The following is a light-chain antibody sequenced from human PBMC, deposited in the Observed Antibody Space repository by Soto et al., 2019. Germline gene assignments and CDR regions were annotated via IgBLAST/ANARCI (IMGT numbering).Light chain of an antibody. CDR3: MQALQTPNT. J-gene: IGKJ1*01. V-gene: IGKV2-28*01. Sequence: DIVMTQSPLSLPVTPGEPASISCRSSQSLLHSNGYNFLDWYLQKPGQSPKLLIYLGSNRASGVPDRFSGSGSGTDFTLKISRVEAEDVGVYYCMQALQTPNTFGQGTKVDTK. CDR2: LGS. CDR1: QSLLHSNGYNF.